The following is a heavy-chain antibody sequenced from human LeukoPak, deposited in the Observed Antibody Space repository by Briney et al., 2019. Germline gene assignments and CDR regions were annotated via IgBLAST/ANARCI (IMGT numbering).Heavy chain of an antibody. V-gene: IGHV3-74*01. Sequence: PGGSLRLSCAASGFTFSSYWMRWVRQAPGKGLVWVSHINPDGSATRYADSVKGRFTISRDNAKNTLYLQMNSLRAEDTAVYYCARDQVGATPIDYWGQGTLVTVSS. J-gene: IGHJ4*02. CDR1: GFTFSSYW. CDR2: INPDGSAT. CDR3: ARDQVGATPIDY. D-gene: IGHD1-26*01.